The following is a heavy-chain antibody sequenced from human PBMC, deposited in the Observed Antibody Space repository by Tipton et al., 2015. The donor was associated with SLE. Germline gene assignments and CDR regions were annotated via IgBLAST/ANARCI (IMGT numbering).Heavy chain of an antibody. Sequence: TLSLTCTVSGGSIGTHYWSWIRQSAVKGLEYIGRIYAGGTTNYHPPLKSRVTMSVDTSKHQFSLTLRSVTAADTAIYYCAGGLQAFCGGDCPFDLWGQGALVTVSS. CDR1: GGSIGTHY. D-gene: IGHD2-21*02. CDR2: IYAGGTT. CDR3: AGGLQAFCGGDCPFDL. J-gene: IGHJ5*02. V-gene: IGHV4-4*07.